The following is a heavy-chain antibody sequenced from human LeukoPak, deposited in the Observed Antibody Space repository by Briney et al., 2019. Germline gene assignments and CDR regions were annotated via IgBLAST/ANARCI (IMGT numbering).Heavy chain of an antibody. CDR3: AVPLRAGEFDY. J-gene: IGHJ4*02. D-gene: IGHD7-27*01. Sequence: VASVTVSCKASGYTFTSYGISWVRQAPGQGLEWMGWISAYNGNTNYAQKLQGRVTMTTDTSTSTAYMELRSLRSDDTAVYYCAVPLRAGEFDYWGQGTLVTVSS. CDR1: GYTFTSYG. V-gene: IGHV1-18*01. CDR2: ISAYNGNT.